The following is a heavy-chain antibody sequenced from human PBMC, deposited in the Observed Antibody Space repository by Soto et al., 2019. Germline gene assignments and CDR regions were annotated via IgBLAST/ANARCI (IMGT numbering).Heavy chain of an antibody. CDR2: FDPEDGET. V-gene: IGHV1-24*01. CDR3: AGGAWSGSPQPSDAFDF. Sequence: ASVRVSCKVSWYTLSELSMHWVRQAPGKGLEWMGGFDPEDGETIYAQKFQGRVTMTEDTSTDTAYMELSSLRSEDTAVYYFAGGAWSGSPQPSDAFDFWGQGTMVPVSS. CDR1: WYTLSELS. J-gene: IGHJ3*01. D-gene: IGHD1-26*01.